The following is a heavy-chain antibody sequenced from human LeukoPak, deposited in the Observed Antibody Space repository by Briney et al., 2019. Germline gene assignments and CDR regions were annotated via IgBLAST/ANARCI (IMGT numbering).Heavy chain of an antibody. D-gene: IGHD2-15*01. Sequence: GGSLRLSCAASGFTFSSYEMNWVRQAPGKGLEWVSYISSSSSTIYYADSVKGRFTISRDNAKNSLYLQMNSLRAEDTAVYYCARGIWTFDYWGQGTLVTVSS. CDR2: ISSSSSTI. J-gene: IGHJ4*02. V-gene: IGHV3-48*03. CDR3: ARGIWTFDY. CDR1: GFTFSSYE.